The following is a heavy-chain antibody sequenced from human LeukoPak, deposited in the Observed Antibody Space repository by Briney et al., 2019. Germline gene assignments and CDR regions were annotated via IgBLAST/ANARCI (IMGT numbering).Heavy chain of an antibody. Sequence: GGSLRLSCAASGFTFSDYYMSWIRQAPGKGLEWVANIKQDGSEKYYVDSVKGRFTISRDNAKNSLYLQMNSLRAEDTAVYYCARVRSGSHWRGKYYYYHYMDVWGQGTLVTVSS. CDR2: IKQDGSEK. CDR3: ARVRSGSHWRGKYYYYHYMDV. D-gene: IGHD1-26*01. J-gene: IGHJ6*03. CDR1: GFTFSDYY. V-gene: IGHV3-7*01.